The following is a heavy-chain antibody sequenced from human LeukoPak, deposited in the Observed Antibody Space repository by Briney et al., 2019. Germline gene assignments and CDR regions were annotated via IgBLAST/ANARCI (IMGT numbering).Heavy chain of an antibody. CDR2: INHSGST. V-gene: IGHV4-34*01. CDR1: GGSFSGYY. J-gene: IGHJ5*02. CDR3: ARGSHSAGFDP. D-gene: IGHD3-10*01. Sequence: SETLSLTCAVYGGSFSGYYWSWIRQPPGKGLEWIGEINHSGSTNYNPSLKSRVTISVDTSKNQFSLKLSSVTAADTAVYYCARGSHSAGFDPWGQGTLVTVSS.